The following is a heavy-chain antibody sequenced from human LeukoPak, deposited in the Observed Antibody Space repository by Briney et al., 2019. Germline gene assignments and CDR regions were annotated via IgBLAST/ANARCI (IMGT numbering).Heavy chain of an antibody. CDR3: AKVGILTGYWTFDY. J-gene: IGHJ4*02. Sequence: GGSLRLSCAASGFSFDDYAMHWVRQAPGKGLEWVSLISGIGGSTYYADSVKGRFTISRDNSKNSLYLQMNSLRTEDTALYYCAKVGILTGYWTFDYWGQGTLVTVSS. V-gene: IGHV3-43*02. D-gene: IGHD3-9*01. CDR2: ISGIGGST. CDR1: GFSFDDYA.